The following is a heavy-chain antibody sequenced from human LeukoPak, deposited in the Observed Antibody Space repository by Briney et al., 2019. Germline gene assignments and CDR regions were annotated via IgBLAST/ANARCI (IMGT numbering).Heavy chain of an antibody. D-gene: IGHD6-6*01. CDR2: IYHSGST. CDR1: GYSISSGYY. V-gene: IGHV4-38-2*01. Sequence: PSETLSLTCAVSGYSISSGYYWGWIRQPPGKGLEWIGSIYHSGSTYYNPSLKSRVTISVDTSKNQFSLKLSSVTAADTAVYYCARSSIAARGTPDYWGQGTVVTVSS. J-gene: IGHJ4*02. CDR3: ARSSIAARGTPDY.